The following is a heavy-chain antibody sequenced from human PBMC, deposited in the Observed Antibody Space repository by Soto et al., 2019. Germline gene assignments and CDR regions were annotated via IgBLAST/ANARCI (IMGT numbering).Heavy chain of an antibody. J-gene: IGHJ1*01. CDR2: ISAYNGNT. V-gene: IGHV1-18*01. Sequence: GASVKVSCKASGYTFTSYGISWVRQAPGQGLEWMGWISAYNGNTNYAQKLQGRVTMTTDTSTSTAYMELRSLRSDDTAVYYCATYISGAYSEYFQNWGQGTLVTVSS. CDR1: GYTFTSYG. CDR3: ATYISGAYSEYFQN. D-gene: IGHD4-17*01.